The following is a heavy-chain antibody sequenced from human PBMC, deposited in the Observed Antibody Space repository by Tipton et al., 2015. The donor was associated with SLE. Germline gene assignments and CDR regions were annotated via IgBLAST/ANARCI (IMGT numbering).Heavy chain of an antibody. CDR2: IHHSGST. Sequence: LRLSCAVYGESFSGYYWSWIRQPPGKGLRWIGEIHHSGSTNYNPSLKSRVTISVDASKKQFSLKLSSVTAADTAVYYCARTGYDFWSASNWFDPWGQGTLVTVSS. D-gene: IGHD3-3*01. CDR3: ARTGYDFWSASNWFDP. J-gene: IGHJ5*02. V-gene: IGHV4-34*01. CDR1: GESFSGYY.